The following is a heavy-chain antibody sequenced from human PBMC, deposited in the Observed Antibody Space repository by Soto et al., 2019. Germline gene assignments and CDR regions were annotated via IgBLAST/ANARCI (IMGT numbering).Heavy chain of an antibody. V-gene: IGHV3-74*01. J-gene: IGHJ5*02. CDR1: GFTFTNYW. CDR2: INPDGSRT. D-gene: IGHD3-10*01. Sequence: GGSLRLSCAASGFTFTNYWMHWVRQAPGKGLMWVSRINPDGSRTSYADSVKGRFAISRDNAKNTLYLRMNSLRAEDTAVYYCARVKSGSYDWFDPWGQGTLVTVSS. CDR3: ARVKSGSYDWFDP.